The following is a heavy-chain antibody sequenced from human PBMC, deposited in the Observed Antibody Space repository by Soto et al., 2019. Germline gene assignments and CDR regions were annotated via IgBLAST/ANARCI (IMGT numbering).Heavy chain of an antibody. CDR2: IYYTGST. V-gene: IGHV4-31*03. J-gene: IGHJ4*02. CDR1: GGSISTGGYY. CDR3: ARGLSVTRFDN. D-gene: IGHD4-17*01. Sequence: QVQLQESGPGLVKPSQTLSLTCTVSGGSISTGGYYWTWIRQHPGKGLECIGYIYYTGSTYYNPSLKSRVTISVDTSKNQFSLKLSSVTAADTAVYYCARGLSVTRFDNWGQGTLVTVSS.